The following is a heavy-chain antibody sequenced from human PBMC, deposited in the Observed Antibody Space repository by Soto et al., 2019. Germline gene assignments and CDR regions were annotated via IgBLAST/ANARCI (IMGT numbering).Heavy chain of an antibody. CDR1: GGSISSYY. D-gene: IGHD3-9*01. V-gene: IGHV4-59*01. Sequence: SETLSLTCTVSGGSISSYYWSWIRQPPGKGLEWIGYIYYSGSTNYNPSLKSRVTISVDTSKNQFSLKLSSVTAADTAVYYCARVYYDILTGYFIDAIDIRGQGTMVTVSS. CDR3: ARVYYDILTGYFIDAIDI. J-gene: IGHJ3*02. CDR2: IYYSGST.